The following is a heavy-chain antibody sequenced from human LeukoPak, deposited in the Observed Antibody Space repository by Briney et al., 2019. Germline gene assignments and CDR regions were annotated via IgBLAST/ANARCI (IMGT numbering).Heavy chain of an antibody. Sequence: SVKVSCKASGGTFSSYAISWVRQAPGQGLEWMGRIILILGIANYAQKFQGRVTITADKSTSTAYMELSSLRSEDTAVYYCVRDPSYGSSWYYYMDVWGKGTTVTVSS. D-gene: IGHD6-13*01. V-gene: IGHV1-69*04. CDR1: GGTFSSYA. CDR2: IILILGIA. CDR3: VRDPSYGSSWYYYMDV. J-gene: IGHJ6*03.